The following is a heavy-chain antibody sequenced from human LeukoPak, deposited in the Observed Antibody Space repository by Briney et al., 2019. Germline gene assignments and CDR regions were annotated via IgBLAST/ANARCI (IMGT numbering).Heavy chain of an antibody. J-gene: IGHJ6*04. Sequence: ASVKVSCKASGGTFSSYVISWVRQAPGQGLEWMGGIIPIFGTTKYAQKFQGRVTITADESTSTAYMELRSLRSEDTAVYYCARVESCSSTSCYRRGAMDVWGKGTTVTVSS. CDR3: ARVESCSSTSCYRRGAMDV. CDR2: IIPIFGTT. V-gene: IGHV1-69*13. CDR1: GGTFSSYV. D-gene: IGHD2-2*01.